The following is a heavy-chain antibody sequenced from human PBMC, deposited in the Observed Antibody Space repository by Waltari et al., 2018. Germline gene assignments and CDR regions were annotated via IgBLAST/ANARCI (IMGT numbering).Heavy chain of an antibody. CDR2: IYTSGST. CDR1: GGSISSYY. Sequence: QVQLQESGPGLVKPSETLSLTCTVSGGSISSYYWSWIRQPPGKGLEWIGYIYTSGSTNYNPSLRSRVTISVDTSKNQFSLKLSSVTAADTAVYYCARDRGELLPFDYWGQGTLVTVSS. CDR3: ARDRGELLPFDY. J-gene: IGHJ4*02. V-gene: IGHV4-4*09. D-gene: IGHD1-26*01.